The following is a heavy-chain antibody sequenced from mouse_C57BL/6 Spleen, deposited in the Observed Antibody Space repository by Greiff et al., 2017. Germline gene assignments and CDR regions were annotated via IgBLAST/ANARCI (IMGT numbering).Heavy chain of an antibody. CDR2: IYPRSGNN. D-gene: IGHD1-1*01. CDR3: AREGVTTVVATDFDY. V-gene: IGHV1-81*01. CDR1: GYTFTSYG. Sequence: VQLQQSGAELARPGASVKLSCKASGYTFTSYGISWVKQRTGQGLEWIGEIYPRSGNNYYNEKFKGKATLTADKSSSTAYMGLRSLTSEDSAVYFCAREGVTTVVATDFDYWGQGTTLTVSS. J-gene: IGHJ2*01.